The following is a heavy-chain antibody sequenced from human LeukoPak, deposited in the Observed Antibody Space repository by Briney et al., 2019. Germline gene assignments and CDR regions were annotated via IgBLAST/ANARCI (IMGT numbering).Heavy chain of an antibody. J-gene: IGHJ4*02. V-gene: IGHV4-34*01. Sequence: SETLSLTCAVYGGSFSGYYWSWIHQPPGKGLEWIGEINHSGSTNYNPSLKSRVTISVDTSKNQFSLKLSSVTAADTAVYYCASFRWFGEAGFDYWGQGTLVTVSS. CDR3: ASFRWFGEAGFDY. CDR2: INHSGST. CDR1: GGSFSGYY. D-gene: IGHD3-10*01.